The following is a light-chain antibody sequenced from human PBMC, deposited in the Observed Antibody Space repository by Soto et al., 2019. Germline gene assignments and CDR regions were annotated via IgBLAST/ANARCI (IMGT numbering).Light chain of an antibody. V-gene: IGKV1-33*01. CDR2: DAS. Sequence: DIQMTQSPSSLSASVGDRVTITCQASQDISNYLNWYQQKPGKAPKLLIYDASNLETGVPSRFSGSGSGTDFTFTISSLQPEDIATYYCQQYDNLPSSPFGGGTKVEIK. CDR1: QDISNY. J-gene: IGKJ4*01. CDR3: QQYDNLPSSP.